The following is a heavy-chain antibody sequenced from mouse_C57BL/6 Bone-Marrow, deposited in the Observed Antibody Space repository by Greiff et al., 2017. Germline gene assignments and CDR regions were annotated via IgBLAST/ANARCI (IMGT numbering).Heavy chain of an antibody. J-gene: IGHJ3*01. Sequence: QVQLKESGPELVKPGASVKISCKASGYAFSSSWMNWVKQRPGTGLEWIGRFYPGDGDTNYNGKFKGKATLTADQSSSTAYMQLSSLSAEDAAVYFCARPFNYGWCAYWGQGTLVTVAA. D-gene: IGHD1-1*01. CDR2: FYPGDGDT. V-gene: IGHV1-82*01. CDR1: GYAFSSSW. CDR3: ARPFNYGWCAY.